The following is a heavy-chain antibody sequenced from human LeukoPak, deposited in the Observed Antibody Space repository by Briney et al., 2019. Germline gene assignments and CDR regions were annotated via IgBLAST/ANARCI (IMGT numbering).Heavy chain of an antibody. CDR1: GFTFSSYA. Sequence: GGSLRLSCAASGFTFSSYAIHWVRQAPGKGLEWVAVISYDGSNKYYADSVKGRFTISRDNSKNTLYLQMNSLRAEDTAVYYCALHYGDAGYFDLWGRGTLVTVSS. D-gene: IGHD4-17*01. V-gene: IGHV3-30-3*01. J-gene: IGHJ2*01. CDR3: ALHYGDAGYFDL. CDR2: ISYDGSNK.